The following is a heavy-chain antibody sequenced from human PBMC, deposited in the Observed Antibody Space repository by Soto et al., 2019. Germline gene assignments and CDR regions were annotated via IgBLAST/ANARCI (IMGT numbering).Heavy chain of an antibody. J-gene: IGHJ4*02. CDR3: ARGSGYYYWDDY. Sequence: QVQLVQSGAEEKKPGASVKVSCKASGYTFTSYAMHWVRQAPGQRLEWMGWINAGNGNTKYSQKFQGRVTITRDTSARTAFMELRSLRSEDTAVYYCARGSGYYYWDDYWGQGTLVTASS. V-gene: IGHV1-3*05. D-gene: IGHD3-22*01. CDR1: GYTFTSYA. CDR2: INAGNGNT.